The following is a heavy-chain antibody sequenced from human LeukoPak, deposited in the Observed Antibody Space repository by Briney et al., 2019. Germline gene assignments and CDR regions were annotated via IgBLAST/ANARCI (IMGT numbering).Heavy chain of an antibody. CDR3: ARGGHTIFGVVRDLNWFDP. CDR2: INHSGST. V-gene: IGHV4-34*01. D-gene: IGHD3-3*01. Sequence: SETLSLTCAVYGGSFSGYYWSWIRQPPGKGLEWIGEINHSGSTNYNPSLKSRVTISVDTSKNQFSLKLSSVTAADTAVYYCARGGHTIFGVVRDLNWFDPWGQGTLVTVSS. CDR1: GGSFSGYY. J-gene: IGHJ5*02.